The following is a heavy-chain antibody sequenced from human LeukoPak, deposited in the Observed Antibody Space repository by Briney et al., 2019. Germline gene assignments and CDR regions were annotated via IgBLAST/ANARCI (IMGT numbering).Heavy chain of an antibody. D-gene: IGHD3-16*01. Sequence: GGSLRLSCAASGFTFSSYSMNWVPQAPGKGLEWVSSISSSSSYIYYADSVKGRFTISRDNAKNSLYLQMNSLRAEDTAVYYCAREWGMGVRGESDYWGQGTLVTVSS. CDR3: AREWGMGVRGESDY. CDR1: GFTFSSYS. V-gene: IGHV3-21*01. J-gene: IGHJ4*02. CDR2: ISSSSSYI.